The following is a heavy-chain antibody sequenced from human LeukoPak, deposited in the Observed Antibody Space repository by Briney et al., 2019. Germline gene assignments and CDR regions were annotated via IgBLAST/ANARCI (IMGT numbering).Heavy chain of an antibody. D-gene: IGHD1-26*01. CDR2: VYSGGST. CDR3: ARGSPFDD. CDR1: GLNVSINY. J-gene: IGHJ4*02. V-gene: IGHV3-66*01. Sequence: PGGSLRLSCAASGLNVSINYMSWVRQAPGKGLEWVSGVYSGGSTYYADSVKGRFTLSRDKPKNMVFLQINSLRGEDTAVYFCARGSPFDDWGQGTLVTVSS.